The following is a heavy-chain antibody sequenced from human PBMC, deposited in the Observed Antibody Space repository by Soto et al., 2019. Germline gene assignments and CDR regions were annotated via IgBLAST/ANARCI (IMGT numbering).Heavy chain of an antibody. J-gene: IGHJ6*03. Sequence: PHRDRCAVAGFTLVDYGMHWVRQAPGKGLEWVSRIKRDGSTTNYADSVKGRFTISRDNAKSTLNLEMNGLRVEDTAEYYYARGGTNVYYSGVRRKGSTGTVSS. V-gene: IGHV3-74*01. D-gene: IGHD3-16*01. CDR3: ARGGTNVYYSGV. CDR2: IKRDGSTT. CDR1: GFTLVDYG.